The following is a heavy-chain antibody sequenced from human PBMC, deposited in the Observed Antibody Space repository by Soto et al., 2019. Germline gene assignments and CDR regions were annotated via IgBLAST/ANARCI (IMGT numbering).Heavy chain of an antibody. J-gene: IGHJ5*02. D-gene: IGHD6-19*01. CDR1: GGSISSGGYS. CDR2: IYHSGST. V-gene: IGHV4-30-2*01. Sequence: SETLSLTCAVSGGSISSGGYSWSWIRQPPGKGLEWIGYIYHSGSTYYNPSLKSRVTISVDRSKNQFSLKLSSVTAADTAVYYCARGGGSSGWYEGNWFDPWGQGTPVTVSS. CDR3: ARGGGSSGWYEGNWFDP.